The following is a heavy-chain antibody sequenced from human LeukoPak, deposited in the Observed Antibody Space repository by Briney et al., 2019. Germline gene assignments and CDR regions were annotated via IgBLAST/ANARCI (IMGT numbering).Heavy chain of an antibody. D-gene: IGHD2-2*01. CDR1: GFTFSSYS. Sequence: PGGSLRLSCAASGFTFSSYSMNWVRQAPGKGLEWVSYISSSSSTIYYADSVKGRFTISRDNAKNSLYLQMNSLRAEDTAVYYCARDRGPVVPALGDWFDPWGQGTLVTVSS. CDR2: ISSSSSTI. J-gene: IGHJ5*02. CDR3: ARDRGPVVPALGDWFDP. V-gene: IGHV3-48*04.